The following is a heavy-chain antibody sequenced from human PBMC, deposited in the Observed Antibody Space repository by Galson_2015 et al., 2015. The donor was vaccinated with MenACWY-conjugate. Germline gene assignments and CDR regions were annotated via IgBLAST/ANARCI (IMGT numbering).Heavy chain of an antibody. Sequence: QSGAEVKKPGESLTISCKGSGYNFSTYWIGWVRQMPGKGLEWMGLISPDDSNTRYSPAFQGQVTISADRSISTAYLQWNTLQASDTAIYYCARHPPGGRGMDVWGQGTTVTVSS. CDR2: ISPDDSNT. CDR3: ARHPPGGRGMDV. D-gene: IGHD1-26*01. CDR1: GYNFSTYW. J-gene: IGHJ6*02. V-gene: IGHV5-51*01.